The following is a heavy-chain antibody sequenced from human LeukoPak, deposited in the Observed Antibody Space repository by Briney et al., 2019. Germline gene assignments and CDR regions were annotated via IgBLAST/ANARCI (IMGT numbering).Heavy chain of an antibody. CDR2: IQSDGNEK. CDR3: ARGGRNLYYYGMDV. CDR1: GFTFRDYW. Sequence: PGGSLRLSCGASGFTFRDYWMSWVRQAPGKGLEWVANIQSDGNEKNYIDSVQGRFTISRDNAKNSLYLQMNSLRAEDTAVYYCARGGRNLYYYGMDVWGQGTTVTVSS. J-gene: IGHJ6*02. D-gene: IGHD2-15*01. V-gene: IGHV3-7*01.